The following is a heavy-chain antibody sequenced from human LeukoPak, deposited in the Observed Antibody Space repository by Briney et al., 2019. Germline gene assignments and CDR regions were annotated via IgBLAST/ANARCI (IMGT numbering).Heavy chain of an antibody. Sequence: SETLSLTCAVSGVSISSSNSYWGWIRQPPGEGLEWVGGIYYSGSTYYNPSLTGRVTISVDTSKNQLSLRLSSVTAADTAVYYCARRNFDSLLQTYYSDYWGQGALVTVSA. CDR2: IYYSGST. CDR1: GVSISSSNSY. J-gene: IGHJ4*02. CDR3: ARRNFDSLLQTYYSDY. D-gene: IGHD3-9*01. V-gene: IGHV4-39*01.